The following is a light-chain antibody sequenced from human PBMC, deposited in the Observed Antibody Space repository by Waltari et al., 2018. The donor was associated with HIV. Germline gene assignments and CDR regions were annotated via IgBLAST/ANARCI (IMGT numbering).Light chain of an antibody. CDR1: QGIGDF. Sequence: AIRLTQSPPSLSASTVDGVTITCRASQGIGDFLAWYQKKPGNAPKVLIHSASTLQSGVPSRFSASGSGTDFSLNITCLQADDFATYYCQQYYSYPTFGQGTNLEI. J-gene: IGKJ2*01. V-gene: IGKV1-8*01. CDR3: QQYYSYPT. CDR2: SAS.